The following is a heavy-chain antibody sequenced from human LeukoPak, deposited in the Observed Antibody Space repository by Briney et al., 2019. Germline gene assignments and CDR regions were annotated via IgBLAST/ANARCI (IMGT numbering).Heavy chain of an antibody. Sequence: PGGSLRLSCAASGFTFSSYAMSWVRQAPGKGLEWVSAISGSGGSTYYADSVKGRFTISIDNSKNTLYLQMNSLRAEDTAVYYCAKGSCSSTSCYYYYMDVWGKGTTVTVSS. V-gene: IGHV3-23*01. CDR3: AKGSCSSTSCYYYYMDV. J-gene: IGHJ6*03. D-gene: IGHD2-2*01. CDR2: ISGSGGST. CDR1: GFTFSSYA.